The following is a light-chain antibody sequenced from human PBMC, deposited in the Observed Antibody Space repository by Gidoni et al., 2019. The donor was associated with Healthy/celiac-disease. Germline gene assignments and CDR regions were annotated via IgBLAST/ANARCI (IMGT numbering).Light chain of an antibody. Sequence: EILLTQSPATLSLSPGERATLSCRASQSVSSYLAWYQQKPGQAPRLLIYDASNRATGIPARCSGSGAGTDFTLTISSLEPEDFAVYYCQQRSNWPRTFGQGTKVEIK. V-gene: IGKV3-11*01. CDR1: QSVSSY. J-gene: IGKJ1*01. CDR2: DAS. CDR3: QQRSNWPRT.